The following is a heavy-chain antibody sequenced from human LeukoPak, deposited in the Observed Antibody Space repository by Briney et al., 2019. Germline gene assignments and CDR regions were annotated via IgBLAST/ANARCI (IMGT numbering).Heavy chain of an antibody. CDR3: ACGRWFGSLAGDIEY. D-gene: IGHD3-10*01. J-gene: IGHJ4*02. Sequence: GGSLRLSCAASGFTFSSYGMSWVRQAPGKGLEWVSAISGSGGSTYYADSVKGRFTIYRDNSKNTLYLQMNSPNAADTAVYYCACGRWFGSLAGDIEYWGQGTLVTVSS. V-gene: IGHV3-23*01. CDR1: GFTFSSYG. CDR2: ISGSGGST.